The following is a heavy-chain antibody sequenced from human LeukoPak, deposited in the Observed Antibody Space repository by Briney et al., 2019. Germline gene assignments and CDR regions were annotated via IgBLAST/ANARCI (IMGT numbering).Heavy chain of an antibody. CDR1: GFTFTRYW. Sequence: GGSLRLSCAASGFTFTRYWLSWVRQVPGRGLEWVANINQDGSDKYYVDSVRGRFIISRDNAKSSLYLQMNSLRADDTAVYYCARPLRETTGDYWGQGTLVTVSS. CDR2: INQDGSDK. J-gene: IGHJ4*02. CDR3: ARPLRETTGDY. D-gene: IGHD1-7*01. V-gene: IGHV3-7*01.